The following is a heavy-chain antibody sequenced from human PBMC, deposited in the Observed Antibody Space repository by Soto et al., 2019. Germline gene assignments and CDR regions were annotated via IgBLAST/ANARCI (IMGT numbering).Heavy chain of an antibody. CDR3: AREGVGGATAKFDR. V-gene: IGHV3-53*03. CDR1: GFGVTESETY. D-gene: IGHD3-16*01. J-gene: IGHJ5*02. Sequence: EVQMVESGGGLIQPGGSLKLSCAVSGFGVTESETYVSWIRQAPGKGLEWVAAFYRGGRRNYAATVKGRFVISRDKSEKSVFLQLNLVRVEDTSVYYCAREGVGGATAKFDRWGQGTMVIVSP. CDR2: FYRGGRR.